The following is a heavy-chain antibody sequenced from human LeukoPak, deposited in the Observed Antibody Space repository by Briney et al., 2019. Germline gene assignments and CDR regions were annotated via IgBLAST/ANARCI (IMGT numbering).Heavy chain of an antibody. CDR3: ARQHKSYYMDV. V-gene: IGHV4-39*01. Sequence: SETLCLTCTVSGGSISSSSYYWGWIRQPPGKGLEWIGSIYYSGSTYYNPSLKSRVTIAVDTSKNQFSLKLSSVTAADTAVYYCARQHKSYYMDVWGKGTTVTVSS. CDR2: IYYSGST. J-gene: IGHJ6*03. CDR1: GGSISSSSYY.